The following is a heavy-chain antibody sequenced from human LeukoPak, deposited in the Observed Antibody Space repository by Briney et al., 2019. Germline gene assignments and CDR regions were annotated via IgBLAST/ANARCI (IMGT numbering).Heavy chain of an antibody. J-gene: IGHJ4*02. Sequence: GASVKVSCKASGYTFTGYYMHWVRQAPGQGLEWMGWISPNSGGTNYAQKFQGRVTMTRDTSISTAYMELSRLRSDDTAVYYCASTEGGSYYVLDYWGQGTLVTVSS. CDR1: GYTFTGYY. CDR2: ISPNSGGT. CDR3: ASTEGGSYYVLDY. D-gene: IGHD1-26*01. V-gene: IGHV1-2*02.